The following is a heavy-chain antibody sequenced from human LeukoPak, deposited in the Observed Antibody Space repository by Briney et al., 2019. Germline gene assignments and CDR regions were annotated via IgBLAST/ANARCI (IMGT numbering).Heavy chain of an antibody. J-gene: IGHJ4*02. V-gene: IGHV4-30-4*08. Sequence: PSQTLSLTCTVSGGSISSGDYYWSWIRQPPGKGLEWIGYIYYSGSTYYNPSLKSRVTISVGTSKNQFSLKLSSVTAADTAVYYCASYIVVVVAAADHFDYWGQGTLVTVSS. D-gene: IGHD2-15*01. CDR3: ASYIVVVVAAADHFDY. CDR2: IYYSGST. CDR1: GGSISSGDYY.